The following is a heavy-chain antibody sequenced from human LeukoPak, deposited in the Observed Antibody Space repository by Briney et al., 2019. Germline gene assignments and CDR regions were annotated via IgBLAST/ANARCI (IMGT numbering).Heavy chain of an antibody. CDR3: ARSIPTFGTAVAGYHFFDF. D-gene: IGHD6-19*01. V-gene: IGHV4-30-2*01. CDR1: GGSISSGGYY. J-gene: IGHJ4*02. Sequence: SQTLSLTCTVSGGSISSGGYYWSWIRQPPGKGLEWIGYIYHSGSTYYNPSLKSRVTISVDRSKNQFSLKLSSVTAADTAMYYCARSIPTFGTAVAGYHFFDFWGQGTLVTVSS. CDR2: IYHSGST.